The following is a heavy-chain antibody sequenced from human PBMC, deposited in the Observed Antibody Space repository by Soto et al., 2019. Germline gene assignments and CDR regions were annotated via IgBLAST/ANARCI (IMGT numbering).Heavy chain of an antibody. V-gene: IGHV4-39*02. CDR3: AIPPPIEVAGPDY. D-gene: IGHD3-22*01. J-gene: IGHJ4*02. CDR1: GGSISGSPYH. CDR2: IGDDGRV. Sequence: SDPLSSPCTVSGGSISGSPYHWGWIRQPPGKGLEVIGSIGDDGRVYYNPSLRGRATLLVDTSNNRLSLNLNSVTAADTAVYYCAIPPPIEVAGPDYWGQGILVTVSS.